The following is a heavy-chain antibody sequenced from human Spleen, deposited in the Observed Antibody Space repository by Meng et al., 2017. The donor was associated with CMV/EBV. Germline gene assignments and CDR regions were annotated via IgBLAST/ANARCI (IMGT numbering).Heavy chain of an antibody. V-gene: IGHV4-61*03. CDR1: GGSINSSSYY. CDR3: ARGPRGYSYEKDWFDP. D-gene: IGHD5-18*01. J-gene: IGHJ5*02. Sequence: SETLSLTCTVSGGSINSSSYYWSWIRQPPGKGLQWIGYIYYNGGTNYNPSLKSRVTISVDTSKNHFSLKLSSVTAADTAVYYCARGPRGYSYEKDWFDPWGQGTLVTVSS. CDR2: IYYNGGT.